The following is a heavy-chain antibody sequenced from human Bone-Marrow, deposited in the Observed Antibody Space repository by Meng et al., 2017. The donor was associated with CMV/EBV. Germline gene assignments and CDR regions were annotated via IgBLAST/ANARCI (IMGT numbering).Heavy chain of an antibody. D-gene: IGHD2-15*01. CDR1: GFTFSSYS. J-gene: IGHJ4*02. CDR3: TREGQVGWTKALKHQHLYDY. V-gene: IGHV3-21*03. Sequence: GGSLRLSCAASGFTFSSYSMNWVRQAPGKGLEWVSSISSSSSYIYYADSAKGRFTISRDNAKNSLYLQMNSLKTEDTAVYYCTREGQVGWTKALKHQHLYDYWGQGTLVTVSS. CDR2: ISSSSSYI.